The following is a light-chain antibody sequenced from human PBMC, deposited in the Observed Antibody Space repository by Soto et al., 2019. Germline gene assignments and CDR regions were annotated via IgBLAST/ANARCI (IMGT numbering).Light chain of an antibody. CDR2: AAT. V-gene: IGKV1-39*01. CDR1: QSTSNY. CDR3: QQYYSTPYT. Sequence: DIQMTQSPSSLSASVGDRVTITCRARQSTSNYSNWYQQKQRKAPKLLIYAATSLQSRDPSRVSGSGSGTDFTLTISCLQPEDFATYYGQQYYSTPYTFGQATKVDIK. J-gene: IGKJ1*01.